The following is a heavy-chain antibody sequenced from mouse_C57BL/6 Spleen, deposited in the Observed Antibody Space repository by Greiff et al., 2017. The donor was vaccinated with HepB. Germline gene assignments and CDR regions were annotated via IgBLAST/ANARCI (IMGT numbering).Heavy chain of an antibody. CDR3: AKIYDYDGAMDY. CDR1: GFTFSDYG. Sequence: EVNVVESGGGLVKPGGSLKLSCAASGFTFSDYGMHWVRQAPEKGLEWVAYISSGSSTIYYADTVKGRFTISRDNAKNTLFLQMTSLRSEDTAMYYCAKIYDYDGAMDYWGQGTSVTVSS. CDR2: ISSGSSTI. D-gene: IGHD2-4*01. V-gene: IGHV5-17*01. J-gene: IGHJ4*01.